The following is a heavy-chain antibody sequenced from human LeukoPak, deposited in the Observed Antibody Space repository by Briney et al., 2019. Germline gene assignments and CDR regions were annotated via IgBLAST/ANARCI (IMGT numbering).Heavy chain of an antibody. CDR2: IRSSGSAM. V-gene: IGHV3-11*04. Sequence: GGSLRLSCTASGFTFSDYYISWIRQAPGKGLEWVSNIRSSGSAMYYADSVKGRFTISRDNAQNSVYLQMNSLGVEDTAVYYCARAPGGYYDSSGHFGYWLDPWGQGTLVTVSS. CDR3: ARAPGGYYDSSGHFGYWLDP. D-gene: IGHD3-22*01. J-gene: IGHJ5*02. CDR1: GFTFSDYY.